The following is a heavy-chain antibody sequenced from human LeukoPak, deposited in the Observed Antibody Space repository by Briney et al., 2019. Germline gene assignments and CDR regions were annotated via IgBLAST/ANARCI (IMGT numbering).Heavy chain of an antibody. CDR3: ARDTGGNSPYYFDY. V-gene: IGHV4-59*01. D-gene: IGHD4-23*01. J-gene: IGHJ4*02. CDR2: IYYSGST. Sequence: PSETLSLTCTVSGGSISSYYWSWIRQPPGKGLEWIGYIYYSGSTNYNPSLKSRVTISVDTSKNQFSLKLSSVTAADTAVYYCARDTGGNSPYYFDYRGQGTLVTVSS. CDR1: GGSISSYY.